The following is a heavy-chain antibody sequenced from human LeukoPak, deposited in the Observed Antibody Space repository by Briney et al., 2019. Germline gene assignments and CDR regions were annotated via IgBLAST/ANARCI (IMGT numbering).Heavy chain of an antibody. D-gene: IGHD4-17*01. J-gene: IGHJ4*02. CDR3: AKVRDDYGDYFYFDY. V-gene: IGHV3-23*01. CDR1: GFTFSSYA. Sequence: GGSLRLSCAASGFTFSSYAMSWVRQAPGKGLEWVSAISGSGGSTYYADSVKGRFTISRDNSKNTLYLQMNSLRAEDTAVYYCAKVRDDYGDYFYFDYWGQGTLVTVSS. CDR2: ISGSGGST.